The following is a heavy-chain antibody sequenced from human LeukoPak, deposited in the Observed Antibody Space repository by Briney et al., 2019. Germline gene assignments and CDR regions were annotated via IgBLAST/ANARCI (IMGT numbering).Heavy chain of an antibody. CDR3: ASGRQLGY. CDR2: IKEDGSEK. V-gene: IGHV3-7*01. Sequence: GGSLRLSCAASGFTFSSYAMSWVRQAPGKGLEWVANIKEDGSEKYYVASVKGRFSISRDNAKNSLYLQMNSLRAEDTAVYYCASGRQLGYWGQGTLVTVSS. J-gene: IGHJ4*02. CDR1: GFTFSSYA. D-gene: IGHD3-16*01.